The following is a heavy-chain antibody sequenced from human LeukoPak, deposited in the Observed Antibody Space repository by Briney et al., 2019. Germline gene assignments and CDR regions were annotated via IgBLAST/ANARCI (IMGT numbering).Heavy chain of an antibody. V-gene: IGHV4-4*08. J-gene: IGHJ5*02. CDR2: IYTSGTN. CDR3: ETPRGDCSSITCYIDR. Sequence: SETLSLTCTVSGGSICIYDWSWIRQPPGKGLEWIVYIYTSGTNNYNPSLKSRVTMSVDRSKNQFSVKLSSATAADTAVYYCETPRGDCSSITCYIDRWGQGTLVTVSS. D-gene: IGHD2-2*02. CDR1: GGSICIYD.